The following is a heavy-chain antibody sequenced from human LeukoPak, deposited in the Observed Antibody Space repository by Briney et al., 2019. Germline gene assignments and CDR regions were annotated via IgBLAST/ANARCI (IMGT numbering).Heavy chain of an antibody. J-gene: IGHJ5*02. CDR2: IIPILGIA. CDR3: ARGLRWLHSSNWFGP. V-gene: IGHV1-69*04. CDR1: GGTFSSYA. D-gene: IGHD5-24*01. Sequence: GASVTVSCKASGGTFSSYAISWVRQAPGQGLEWMGRIIPILGIANYAQKFQGRVTITADKSTSTAYMELSSLRSEDTAVYYCARGLRWLHSSNWFGPWGQGTLVTVSS.